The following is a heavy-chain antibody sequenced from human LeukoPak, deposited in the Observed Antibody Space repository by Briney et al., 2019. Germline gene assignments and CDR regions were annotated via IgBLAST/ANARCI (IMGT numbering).Heavy chain of an antibody. J-gene: IGHJ4*02. CDR2: MNPNSGNT. CDR3: ARPDCSGGSCYPGLDY. V-gene: IGHV1-8*01. CDR1: GYTFTSYD. D-gene: IGHD2-15*01. Sequence: ASVKVSCKASGYTFTSYDINWVRQATGRGLEWMGWMNPNSGNTGYAQKFQGRVTMTRNTSISTAYMELSSLRSEDTAVYYCARPDCSGGSCYPGLDYWGQGTLVTVSS.